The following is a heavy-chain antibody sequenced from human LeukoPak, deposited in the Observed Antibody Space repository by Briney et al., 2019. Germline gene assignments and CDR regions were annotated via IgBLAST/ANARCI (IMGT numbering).Heavy chain of an antibody. CDR1: GYTFTGYY. Sequence: ASVKVSCKASGYTFTGYYMHWVRQAPGQGLEWMGWINPNSGGTNYAQKFQGRVTMTRDTSIGTAYMELSRLRSDDTAVYYCARDEADIVATHFFVWGQGTLVTVSS. CDR3: ARDEADIVATHFFV. J-gene: IGHJ4*02. D-gene: IGHD5-12*01. CDR2: INPNSGGT. V-gene: IGHV1-2*02.